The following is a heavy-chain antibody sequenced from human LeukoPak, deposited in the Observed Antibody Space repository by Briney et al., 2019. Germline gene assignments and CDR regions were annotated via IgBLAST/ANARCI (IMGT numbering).Heavy chain of an antibody. Sequence: ASVKVSCKASGYTFTSYYMHWVPQAPGQGLEWMGIINPSGGSTSYAQKFQGRVTMTRDMSTSTVYMELSSLGSEDTAVYYCARGRKLARQQLVAGSGWFDPWGQGTLVTVSS. V-gene: IGHV1-46*01. CDR2: INPSGGST. D-gene: IGHD6-13*01. CDR1: GYTFTSYY. J-gene: IGHJ5*02. CDR3: ARGRKLARQQLVAGSGWFDP.